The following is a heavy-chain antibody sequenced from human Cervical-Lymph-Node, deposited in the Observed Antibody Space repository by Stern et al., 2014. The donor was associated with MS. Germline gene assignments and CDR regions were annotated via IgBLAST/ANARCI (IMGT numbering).Heavy chain of an antibody. Sequence: VQLVESGAEVKKPGSSVKVSCKASGDTFSSYAISWVRQAPGQGLEWLGGIIPIFCIANYAQNFRGRVTITADESTSTIYMELSSLRSEDTAMYFCARTYYYGSGTYDYYYYAMDVWGQGTTVTVSS. J-gene: IGHJ6*02. D-gene: IGHD3-10*01. CDR2: IIPIFCIA. CDR3: ARTYYYGSGTYDYYYYAMDV. V-gene: IGHV1-69*01. CDR1: GDTFSSYA.